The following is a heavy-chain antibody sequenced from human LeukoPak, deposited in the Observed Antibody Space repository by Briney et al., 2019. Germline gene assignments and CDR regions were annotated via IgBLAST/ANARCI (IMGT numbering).Heavy chain of an antibody. CDR1: GYTFTSYG. V-gene: IGHV1-18*01. Sequence: ASVKVSCKASGYTFTSYGINWVRQAPGQGLEWMGWISTYNGNTNYAQKLQGRVTTTTDTSTSTAYMELRSLRSDDTAVYYCARSFLDVDALDYWGQGTLVTVSS. CDR2: ISTYNGNT. J-gene: IGHJ4*02. D-gene: IGHD5-12*01. CDR3: ARSFLDVDALDY.